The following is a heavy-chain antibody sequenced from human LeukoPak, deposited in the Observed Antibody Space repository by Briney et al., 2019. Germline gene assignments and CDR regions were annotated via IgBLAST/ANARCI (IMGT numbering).Heavy chain of an antibody. D-gene: IGHD4-17*01. CDR2: ISGSGGST. CDR1: GFTFSSYA. J-gene: IGHJ4*02. CDR3: ATLKSFDYGDHVGY. Sequence: GGSLRLSCAASGFTFSSYAMSWVRQAPGKGLEWVSAISGSGGSTYYADSVKGRFTISRDNSKNTLYLQMNSLRAEDTAVYYCATLKSFDYGDHVGYWGQGTLVTVSS. V-gene: IGHV3-23*01.